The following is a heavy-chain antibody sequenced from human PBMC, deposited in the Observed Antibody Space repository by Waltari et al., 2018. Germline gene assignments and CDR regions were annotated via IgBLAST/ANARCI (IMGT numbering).Heavy chain of an antibody. CDR1: GFTFDDYA. J-gene: IGHJ4*02. V-gene: IGHV3-9*01. CDR3: AKDGAAVARSPFDY. D-gene: IGHD6-19*01. Sequence: EVKLVESGGGLVQPGRSLRLSCAASGFTFDDYAMHWVRHAPGKGLEWVSGISWNSGSIGYADSVKGRFTISRDNAKNSLYLQMNSLRAEDTALYYCAKDGAAVARSPFDYWGQGTLVTVSS. CDR2: ISWNSGSI.